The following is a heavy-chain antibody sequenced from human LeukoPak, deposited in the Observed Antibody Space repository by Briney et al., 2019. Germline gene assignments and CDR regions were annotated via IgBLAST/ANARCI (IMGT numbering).Heavy chain of an antibody. CDR3: AIDLFSCSSTSCYVY. CDR2: IIQDGSAQ. J-gene: IGHJ4*02. D-gene: IGHD2-2*01. Sequence: PGGSLRLSCAASGFTFSSSWMSWVRQAPGKGLEWVANIIQDGSAQCYVDSVKGRFTISRDNADNSLYLQMNSLRAEDTAVYYCAIDLFSCSSTSCYVYWGRGTLVTVSS. CDR1: GFTFSSSW. V-gene: IGHV3-7*01.